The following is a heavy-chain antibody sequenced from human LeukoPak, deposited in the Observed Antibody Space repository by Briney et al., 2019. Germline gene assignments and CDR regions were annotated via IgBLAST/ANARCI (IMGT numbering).Heavy chain of an antibody. J-gene: IGHJ4*02. D-gene: IGHD6-19*01. Sequence: GGSLRLSCVASGFIFYSYEMNWVRQAPGKGLEWVAYISGSGNSIYYADSLKGRFTISRDNAKNSLYLHMSSLRAEDTAVYYCAKDSPGYSSFDYWGQGTLVTVSS. CDR2: ISGSGNSI. V-gene: IGHV3-48*03. CDR1: GFIFYSYE. CDR3: AKDSPGYSSFDY.